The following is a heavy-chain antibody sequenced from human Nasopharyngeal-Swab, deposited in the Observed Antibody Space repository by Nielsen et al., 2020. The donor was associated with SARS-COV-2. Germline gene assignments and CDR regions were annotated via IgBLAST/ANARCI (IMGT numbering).Heavy chain of an antibody. V-gene: IGHV4-39*01. CDR1: GGSISSTSYY. Sequence: SETLSLTCTVSGGSISSTSYYWGWIRQPPGKGLEWIGSMSYSGSTYYTPSLKSRVTISVDTSKNQLSLKVNSVTAADTAVYYCARHKSWNWGPVWFDPWGQGTLVTVSS. CDR2: MSYSGST. D-gene: IGHD7-27*01. J-gene: IGHJ5*02. CDR3: ARHKSWNWGPVWFDP.